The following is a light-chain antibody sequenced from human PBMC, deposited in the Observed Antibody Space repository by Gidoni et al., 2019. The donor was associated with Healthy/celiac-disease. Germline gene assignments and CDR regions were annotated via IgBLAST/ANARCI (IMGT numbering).Light chain of an antibody. J-gene: IGKJ2*02. V-gene: IGKV1-39*01. Sequence: DIQMTHTPSSLSASVGDRVTITVRASQSISSYLNLYQQKPGKAPKLLIYAASSLQSGVPSRVSGSGSGTDFTLTISSLQPEDFATYYCQQSYSTPCTFGHGTKLEIK. CDR3: QQSYSTPCT. CDR1: QSISSY. CDR2: AAS.